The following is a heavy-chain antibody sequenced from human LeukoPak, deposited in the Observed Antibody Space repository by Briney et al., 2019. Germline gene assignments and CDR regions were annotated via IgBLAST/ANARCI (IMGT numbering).Heavy chain of an antibody. V-gene: IGHV4-59*01. CDR2: IYYSGST. Sequence: SETLSLTCTVSGGSISSYYWSWIRQPPGKGLEWIGYIYYSGSTNYNPSLKSRVTISVDTSKNQFSLKLSSVTAADTAVYYCARLTAYGSGPYYYYYYMDVWGKGTTVTVSS. D-gene: IGHD3-10*01. CDR1: GGSISSYY. CDR3: ARLTAYGSGPYYYYYYMDV. J-gene: IGHJ6*03.